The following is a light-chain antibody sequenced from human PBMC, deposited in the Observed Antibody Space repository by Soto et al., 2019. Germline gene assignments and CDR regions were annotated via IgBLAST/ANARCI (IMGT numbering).Light chain of an antibody. CDR1: SANIGSNY. Sequence: QSVLTQSPSASGTPGRRVTISCSGSSANIGSNYVYWYQQFPGTAPRLLIYRADQRPSGVPDRFSGSKSGTSASLAISGLRSEDEAAYYCAAWDDTVNGLVFGGGTKLTVL. V-gene: IGLV1-47*01. J-gene: IGLJ2*01. CDR3: AAWDDTVNGLV. CDR2: RAD.